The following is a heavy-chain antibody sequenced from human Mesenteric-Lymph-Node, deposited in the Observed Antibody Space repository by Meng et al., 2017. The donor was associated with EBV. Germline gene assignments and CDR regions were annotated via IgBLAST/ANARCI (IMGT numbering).Heavy chain of an antibody. D-gene: IGHD4-11*01. CDR3: ARGRIDDYTKFFDY. Sequence: QVQLQQLGAGPLKPSETLSLTCAGSCESLSGYYWSWIRQSPGKGLEWIGEINHSGSTNYNPSLESRLTISVDTSRNHFSLKLTSVTAADTAVYYCARGRIDDYTKFFDYWGQGTLVTVSS. V-gene: IGHV4-34*01. CDR1: CESLSGYY. J-gene: IGHJ4*02. CDR2: INHSGST.